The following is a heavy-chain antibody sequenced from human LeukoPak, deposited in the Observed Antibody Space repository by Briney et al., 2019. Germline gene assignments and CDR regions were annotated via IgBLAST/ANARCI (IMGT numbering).Heavy chain of an antibody. CDR2: INPSGGST. V-gene: IGHV1-46*01. Sequence: ASVKVSCKASGYTFTSYYMHWVRQAPGQGLEWMGIINPSGGSTSYAQKFQGRVTMTRDTSTSTVYMELSSLKSEDTAVYYCARRRTGYSSSWGTSYYYYMDVWGKGTTVTVSS. CDR1: GYTFTSYY. CDR3: ARRRTGYSSSWGTSYYYYMDV. D-gene: IGHD6-13*01. J-gene: IGHJ6*03.